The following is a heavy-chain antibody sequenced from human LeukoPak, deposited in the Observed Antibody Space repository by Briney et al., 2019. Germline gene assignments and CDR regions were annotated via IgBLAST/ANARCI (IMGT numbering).Heavy chain of an antibody. V-gene: IGHV4-4*07. CDR1: GASVSSYY. CDR2: IDASGST. CDR3: ARKDGDI. Sequence: PSETLSLTCTVSGASVSSYYWIWIRQPAGRGLEWIGRIDASGSTNYNPSLKSRVTMSVDSSKDQFSLKVSSVTAADTAVYYCARKDGDIWGQGTMVTVSS. D-gene: IGHD5-24*01. J-gene: IGHJ3*02.